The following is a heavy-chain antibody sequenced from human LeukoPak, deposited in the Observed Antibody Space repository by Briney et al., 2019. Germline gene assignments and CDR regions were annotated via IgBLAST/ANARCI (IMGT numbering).Heavy chain of an antibody. J-gene: IGHJ3*02. Sequence: VASVKVSCEASGYTFTSYGISWVRQAPGQGLEWMGWISAYNGNTNYAQKLQGRVTMTTDTSTSTAYMELRSLRSDDTAVYYCARGAGVSHRGAFDIWGQGTMVTVSS. D-gene: IGHD1-14*01. CDR1: GYTFTSYG. V-gene: IGHV1-18*01. CDR3: ARGAGVSHRGAFDI. CDR2: ISAYNGNT.